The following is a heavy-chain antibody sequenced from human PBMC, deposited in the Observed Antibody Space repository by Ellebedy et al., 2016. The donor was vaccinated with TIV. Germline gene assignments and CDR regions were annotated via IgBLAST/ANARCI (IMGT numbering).Heavy chain of an antibody. J-gene: IGHJ2*01. CDR1: GGSVSSNSAA. CDR3: ARGPTERYRSYWYFDL. V-gene: IGHV6-1*01. D-gene: IGHD3-16*02. CDR2: TYYRSKWYN. Sequence: MPSETLSLTCAISGGSVSSNSAAWNWIRQSPSRGLEWLGRTYYRSKWYNDYAVSVKGRITINADTTKNQFSLQLNSVTPVDTAVYYCARGPTERYRSYWYFDLWGRGTLVTVSS.